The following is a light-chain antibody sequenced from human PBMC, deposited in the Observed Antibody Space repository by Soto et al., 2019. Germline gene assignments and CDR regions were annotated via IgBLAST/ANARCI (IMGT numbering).Light chain of an antibody. J-gene: IGLJ2*01. CDR1: NSDVGSYNC. Sequence: QSALTQPPSVSGSPGQSVTISCTGTNSDVGSYNCVSWYQQPPGTAPKLMIYEVTYRPPGVPDRFSGSKSGNTASLTISGLQAEDEADYDCSSFTSSSTLVFGGGTKLTVL. V-gene: IGLV2-18*02. CDR3: SSFTSSSTLV. CDR2: EVT.